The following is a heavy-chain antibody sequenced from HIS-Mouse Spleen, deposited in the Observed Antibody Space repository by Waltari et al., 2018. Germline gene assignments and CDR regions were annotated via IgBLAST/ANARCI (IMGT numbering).Heavy chain of an antibody. CDR2: INPNSGGR. V-gene: IGHV1-2*02. D-gene: IGHD7-27*01. CDR3: AREGALGYFDY. Sequence: QVQLVQSGAEVKKPGASVKVSCKASGYTFTGYYMHWVRQAPGQGLELMGWINPNSGGRNSAQNFQGRITMTRDTSISTAYMELSRLRSDDTAVYYCAREGALGYFDYWGQGTLVTVSS. CDR1: GYTFTGYY. J-gene: IGHJ4*02.